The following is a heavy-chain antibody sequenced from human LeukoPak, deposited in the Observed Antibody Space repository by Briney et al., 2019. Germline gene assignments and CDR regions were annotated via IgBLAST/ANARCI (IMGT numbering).Heavy chain of an antibody. CDR3: AREGDYSNYLHY. CDR1: GGSFSGYY. D-gene: IGHD4-11*01. CDR2: INHSGST. J-gene: IGHJ4*02. V-gene: IGHV4-34*01. Sequence: PSETLSLTCAVYGGSFSGYYWSWIRQPPGKGLEWIGEINHSGSTNYNPSLKSRVTISVDTSKNQFSLKLSSVTAADTAVYYCAREGDYSNYLHYWGQGTLVTVSS.